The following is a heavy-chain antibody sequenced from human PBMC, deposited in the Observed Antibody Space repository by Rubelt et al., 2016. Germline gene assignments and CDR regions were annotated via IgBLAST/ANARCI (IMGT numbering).Heavy chain of an antibody. CDR2: IYYSGST. V-gene: IGHV4-39*07. J-gene: IGHJ3*02. CDR3: ARDYDFWSGYYAFDI. D-gene: IGHD3-3*01. Sequence: QVQLQESGPGLVKPSETLSLTCTVSGGSISSSSYYWGWIRQPPGKGLEWIGSIYYSGSTYYNPSLEGRVTIAARTLKSKFSWKFGSGTAADTAVYYCARDYDFWSGYYAFDIWGQGTMVTVSS. CDR1: GGSISSSSYY.